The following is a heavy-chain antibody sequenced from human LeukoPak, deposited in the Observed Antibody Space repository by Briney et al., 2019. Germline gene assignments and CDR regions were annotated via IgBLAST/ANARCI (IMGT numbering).Heavy chain of an antibody. Sequence: GGSLRLSCAASGFTFRSYGMHWVRQAPGKGLEWVAVISYDGSNKYYADSVKGRFTISRDNSKNTLYLQMNSLRAEDTAVYYCAKAKYSSSWYSGRNYFDYWGQGTLVTVSS. CDR1: GFTFRSYG. V-gene: IGHV3-30*18. D-gene: IGHD6-13*01. CDR2: ISYDGSNK. CDR3: AKAKYSSSWYSGRNYFDY. J-gene: IGHJ4*02.